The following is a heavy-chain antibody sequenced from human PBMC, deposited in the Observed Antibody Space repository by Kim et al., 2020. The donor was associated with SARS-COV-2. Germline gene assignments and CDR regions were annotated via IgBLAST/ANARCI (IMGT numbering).Heavy chain of an antibody. D-gene: IGHD3-16*01. CDR1: GGSISSYY. Sequence: SETLSLTCTVSGGSISSYYWSWIRQPPGKGLEWIGYIYYSGSTNYNPSLKSRVTISVDTSKNQFSRKLTSATAADTAEDYCARKGAEDVKWFDSWGQGT. J-gene: IGHJ5*01. CDR2: IYYSGST. CDR3: ARKGAEDVKWFDS. V-gene: IGHV4-59*08.